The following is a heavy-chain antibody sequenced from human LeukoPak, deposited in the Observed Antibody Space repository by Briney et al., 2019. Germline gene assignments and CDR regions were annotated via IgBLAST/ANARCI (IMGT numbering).Heavy chain of an antibody. CDR2: IYTSGST. Sequence: SETLSLTCTVSGGSISSGSYYWSWIRQPAGKGLEWIGRIYTSGSTNYNPSLKSRVTISVDTSKNQFSLKLSSVTAAGTAVYYCSRMAAIFGVVVAFDIWGQGTMVTVSS. V-gene: IGHV4-61*02. J-gene: IGHJ3*02. CDR1: GGSISSGSYY. CDR3: SRMAAIFGVVVAFDI. D-gene: IGHD3-3*01.